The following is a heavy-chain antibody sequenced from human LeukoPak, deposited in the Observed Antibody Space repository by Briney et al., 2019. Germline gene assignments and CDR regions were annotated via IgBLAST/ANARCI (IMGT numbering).Heavy chain of an antibody. CDR2: IYTSGST. J-gene: IGHJ4*02. V-gene: IGHV4-4*07. CDR3: ARSGRGLHVIDY. CDR1: GGSISSYY. D-gene: IGHD5-24*01. Sequence: PSETLSLTCSVSGGSISSYYWSWIRQPAGKGLEWIGHIYTSGSTNSNPSLKSRVTMSVDTSKNQFSLKVSSVTAADTAVYYCARSGRGLHVIDYWGQGTLVTVSS.